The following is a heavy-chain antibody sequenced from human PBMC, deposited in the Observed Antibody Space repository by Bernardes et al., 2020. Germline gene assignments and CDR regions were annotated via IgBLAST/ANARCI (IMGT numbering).Heavy chain of an antibody. J-gene: IGHJ4*02. D-gene: IGHD3-22*01. Sequence: ASVKVSCKASGYTFTSYDINWVRQATGQGLEWMGWMNPNSGNTGYAQKFQGRVTMTRNTSISTAYMELSSLRSEDTAVYYCARGLDYYDSSGYYLFDYWGQGTLVTVSS. CDR3: ARGLDYYDSSGYYLFDY. CDR1: GYTFTSYD. CDR2: MNPNSGNT. V-gene: IGHV1-8*01.